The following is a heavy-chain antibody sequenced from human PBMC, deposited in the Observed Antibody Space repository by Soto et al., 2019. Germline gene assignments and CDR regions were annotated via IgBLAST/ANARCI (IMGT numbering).Heavy chain of an antibody. D-gene: IGHD5-12*01. Sequence: QVQLVESGGGVVQPGTSLRLSCGASGFTFRSYGMHWVRQAPGKGLEWVAVISYDRNDYYYADSVKGRFTISRDNSKYTLYLQMNSLRAGDTAVYYCAKDRDGYHWPTYAFEFWGQGTMVTVSS. CDR2: ISYDRNDY. V-gene: IGHV3-30*18. CDR1: GFTFRSYG. J-gene: IGHJ3*01. CDR3: AKDRDGYHWPTYAFEF.